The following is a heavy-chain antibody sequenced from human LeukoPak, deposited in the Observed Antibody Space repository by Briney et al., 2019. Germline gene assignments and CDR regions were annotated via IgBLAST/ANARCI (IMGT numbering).Heavy chain of an antibody. J-gene: IGHJ4*02. V-gene: IGHV3-21*01. CDR1: GFSFSSYN. CDR3: ARDSLTMIVGRQKRGLDY. Sequence: GGSLRLSCAASGFSFSSYNMNWVRQTPGKGLEWVSSITSSSTYTFYADSVKGRFTISRDNSKNTLYLQMNSLRAEDTAVYYCARDSLTMIVGRQKRGLDYWGQGTLVTVSS. CDR2: ITSSSTYT. D-gene: IGHD3-22*01.